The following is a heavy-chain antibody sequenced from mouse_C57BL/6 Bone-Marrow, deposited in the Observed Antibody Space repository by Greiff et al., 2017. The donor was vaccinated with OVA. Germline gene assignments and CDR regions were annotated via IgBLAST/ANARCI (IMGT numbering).Heavy chain of an antibody. V-gene: IGHV5-12*01. CDR1: GFTFSDYY. J-gene: IGHJ2*01. D-gene: IGHD4-1*01. CDR3: ARHGLGFDY. Sequence: EVMLVESGGGLVQPGGSLKLSCAASGFTFSDYYMYWVRQTPEKRLEWVAYISNGGGSTYYPDTVKGRFTISRDNAKNTLYLQMSRLKSEDTAMYYCARHGLGFDYWGQGTTLTVSS. CDR2: ISNGGGST.